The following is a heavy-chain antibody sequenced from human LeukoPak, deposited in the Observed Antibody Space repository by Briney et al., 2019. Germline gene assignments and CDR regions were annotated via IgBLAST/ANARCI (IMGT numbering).Heavy chain of an antibody. CDR2: VSYSGVT. CDR1: GGSISSFH. D-gene: IGHD3-10*01. Sequence: ASETLSLTCSVSGGSISSFHWSWIRQPPGKQLEWIGYVSYSGVTNYNPSLKSRVTISVDTSKNEFSLRLSSVTAADTAIYYCARDYFGSNSRFDSWGQGSLVTVSS. CDR3: ARDYFGSNSRFDS. J-gene: IGHJ5*01. V-gene: IGHV4-59*01.